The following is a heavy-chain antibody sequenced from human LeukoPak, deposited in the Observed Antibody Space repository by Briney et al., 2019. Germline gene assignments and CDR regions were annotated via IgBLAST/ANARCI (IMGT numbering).Heavy chain of an antibody. CDR3: ATPPYGDYSPYFDL. J-gene: IGHJ2*01. CDR2: FDPEDGET. Sequence: GASVKVSCKVSGYTLTELSMHWVRQAPGKGLEWMGGFDPEDGETIYAQKFQGGVTMTEDTSTDTAYMELSSLRSEDTAVYYCATPPYGDYSPYFDLWGRGTLVTVSS. V-gene: IGHV1-24*01. CDR1: GYTLTELS. D-gene: IGHD4-17*01.